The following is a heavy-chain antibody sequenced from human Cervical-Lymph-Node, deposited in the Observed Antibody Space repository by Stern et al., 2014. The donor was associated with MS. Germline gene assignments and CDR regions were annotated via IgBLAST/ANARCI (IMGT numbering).Heavy chain of an antibody. CDR1: GFTFGSYG. J-gene: IGHJ6*02. D-gene: IGHD2-2*01. CDR3: AKGPAAMGGWRYYGMDV. Sequence: MQLVESGGGVVQPGRSLRLSCAASGFTFGSYGMHWVRQAPGKGLEGVAVISFDASKKDYADSVKGRLTISRDNIKNTLYLQMSSLRVEDTAVYYCAKGPAAMGGWRYYGMDVWGQGTTVTVSS. CDR2: ISFDASKK. V-gene: IGHV3-30*18.